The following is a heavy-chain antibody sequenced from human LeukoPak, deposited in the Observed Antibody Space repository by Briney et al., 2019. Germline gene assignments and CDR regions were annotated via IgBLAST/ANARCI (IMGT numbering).Heavy chain of an antibody. J-gene: IGHJ4*02. D-gene: IGHD2-15*01. V-gene: IGHV3-7*01. Sequence: GGSLRLSCEASGFTFDAYAMHWVRQAPGKGLEWVANIDERGSETYYADYVKGRFTISRDNTKKSLFLQLNSLSVEDTAMYYCAKDYSFSNFNWGQGTLVTVSS. CDR2: IDERGSET. CDR3: AKDYSFSNFN. CDR1: GFTFDAYA.